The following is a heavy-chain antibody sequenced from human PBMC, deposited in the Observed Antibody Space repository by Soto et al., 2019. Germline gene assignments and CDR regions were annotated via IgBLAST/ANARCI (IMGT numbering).Heavy chain of an antibody. D-gene: IGHD4-17*01. CDR1: GYTFTSYA. CDR2: INAGNGNT. Sequence: ASVKVSCKASGYTFTSYAMHWVRQAPGQRLEWMGWINAGNGNTKYSQKFQGRVTITRDTSASTAYMELSSLRSEDTAEYYCASGGLYDYGDYAPDYWGQGTLVTVSS. J-gene: IGHJ4*02. V-gene: IGHV1-3*01. CDR3: ASGGLYDYGDYAPDY.